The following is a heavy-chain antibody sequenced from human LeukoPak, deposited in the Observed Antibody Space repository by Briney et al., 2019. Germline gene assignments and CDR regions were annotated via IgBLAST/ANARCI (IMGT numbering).Heavy chain of an antibody. CDR1: GFTFSSYA. Sequence: GGSLRLSCAASGFTFSSYAMHWVRQAPGKGLEWVAVISYDGSNKYYADSVKGRFTISRDNSKNTLYLQMNSLRAEDTAVYYCARGLAVAGTPSDYWGQGTLVTVSS. CDR2: ISYDGSNK. CDR3: ARGLAVAGTPSDY. J-gene: IGHJ4*02. D-gene: IGHD6-19*01. V-gene: IGHV3-30-3*01.